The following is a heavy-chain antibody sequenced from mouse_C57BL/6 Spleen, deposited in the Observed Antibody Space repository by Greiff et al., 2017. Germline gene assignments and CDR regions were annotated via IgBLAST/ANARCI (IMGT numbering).Heavy chain of an antibody. J-gene: IGHJ4*01. D-gene: IGHD2-3*01. CDR2: ISYDGSN. CDR1: GYSITSGYY. Sequence: EVKLQESGPGLVKPSQSLSLTCSVTGYSITSGYYWNWIRQFPGNKLEWMGYISYDGSNNYNPSLKNRISITRDTSKNQFFLKLNSVTTEDTATYYCARDSGWLLLYYYAMDYWGQGTSVTVSS. V-gene: IGHV3-6*01. CDR3: ARDSGWLLLYYYAMDY.